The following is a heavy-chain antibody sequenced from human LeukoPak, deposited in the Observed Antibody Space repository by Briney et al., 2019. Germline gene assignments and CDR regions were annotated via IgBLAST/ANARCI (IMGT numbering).Heavy chain of an antibody. CDR3: ARGFCLDF. V-gene: IGHV6-1*01. D-gene: IGHD3-3*01. CDR2: TYYRSKWYY. Sequence: SQTLSLTCDISGDTVSSNSAAWNWIRQSPSRGLEWLGRTYYRSKWYYDYAVSVKSRITISPDTSKNQFSLQLNSVTADDTAGYYCARGFCLDFWGQGKMVNVPS. CDR1: GDTVSSNSAA. J-gene: IGHJ3*01.